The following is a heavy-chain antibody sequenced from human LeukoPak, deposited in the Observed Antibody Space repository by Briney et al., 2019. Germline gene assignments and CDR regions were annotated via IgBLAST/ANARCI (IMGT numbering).Heavy chain of an antibody. V-gene: IGHV3-30-3*01. CDR1: GFTFSSYA. D-gene: IGHD2-2*01. CDR3: AKDRQDIVVVPAATNYYYYYMDV. J-gene: IGHJ6*03. CDR2: ISYDGSNK. Sequence: GGSLRLSCAASGFTFSSYAMHWVRQAPGKGLEWVAVISYDGSNKYYADSVKGRFTISRDNSKNTLYLQMNSLRAEDTAVYYCAKDRQDIVVVPAATNYYYYYMDVWGKGTTVTVSS.